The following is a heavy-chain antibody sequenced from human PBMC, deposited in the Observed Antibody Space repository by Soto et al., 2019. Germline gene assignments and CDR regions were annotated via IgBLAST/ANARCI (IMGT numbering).Heavy chain of an antibody. CDR3: AKDARYSNTWYYFDY. J-gene: IGHJ4*02. V-gene: IGHV3-23*01. CDR1: GFTFSSYA. CDR2: ISGSGGNT. D-gene: IGHD6-13*01. Sequence: PXGSLRLSCAASGFTFSSYAMTWVRQAPGKGLEWVSGISGSGGNTYYADSVKGRFTISRDSSKTTLYLQMSSLRAEDTAVYYCAKDARYSNTWYYFDYWGQGTLVTVS.